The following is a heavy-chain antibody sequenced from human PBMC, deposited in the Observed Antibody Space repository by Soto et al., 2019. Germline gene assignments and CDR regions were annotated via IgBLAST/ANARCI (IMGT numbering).Heavy chain of an antibody. Sequence: PLSLTCTVAGGYISSGGYDWSWIRQHPGKGLEWIGYIYYSGSTYYNPSLKSRVTISVDTSKNQFSLKLSSVTAADTAVYYCARLTYYFDYWGQGTLVTVSS. D-gene: IGHD7-27*01. CDR1: GGYISSGGYD. CDR2: IYYSGST. CDR3: ARLTYYFDY. V-gene: IGHV4-31*03. J-gene: IGHJ4*02.